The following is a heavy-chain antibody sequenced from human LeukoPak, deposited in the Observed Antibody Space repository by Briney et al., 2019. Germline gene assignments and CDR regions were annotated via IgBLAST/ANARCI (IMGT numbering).Heavy chain of an antibody. V-gene: IGHV3-30*18. CDR3: AKDLTETGAMGH. Sequence: PGGSLRLSCAASGFTFSSYGMHWVRQAPGKGLEWVAVISYDGSNKYYADSVKSRFTISRDNSKNTLYLQMNSLRAEDTAVYYCAKDLTETGAMGHWGQGTLVTVSS. CDR2: ISYDGSNK. D-gene: IGHD1-26*01. J-gene: IGHJ4*02. CDR1: GFTFSSYG.